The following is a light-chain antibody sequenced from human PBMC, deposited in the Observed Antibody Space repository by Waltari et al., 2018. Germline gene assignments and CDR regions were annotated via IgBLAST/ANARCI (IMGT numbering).Light chain of an antibody. Sequence: DVQLTQSPSALSAFVGDRVIITCRASQPVGKWLPWYQQKPGKAPQLLIFKSSDLRLGVPSRFSGSGSGTEFILAISSLQPDDSATYYCQQYDSYPVSFGGGTKVEI. J-gene: IGKJ4*01. CDR2: KSS. CDR1: QPVGKW. V-gene: IGKV1-5*01. CDR3: QQYDSYPVS.